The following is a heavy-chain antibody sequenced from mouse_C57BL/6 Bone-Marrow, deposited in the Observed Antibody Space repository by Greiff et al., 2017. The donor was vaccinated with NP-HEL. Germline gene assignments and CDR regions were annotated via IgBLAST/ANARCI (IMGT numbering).Heavy chain of an antibody. CDR1: GYTFTSYW. CDR3: ARKDYYGSLYYFGY. CDR2: IHPNSGST. J-gene: IGHJ2*01. D-gene: IGHD1-1*01. Sequence: QVQLQQPGAELVKPGASVKLSCKASGYTFTSYWMHWVKQRPGQGLEWIGMIHPNSGSTNYNEKFKSKATLAVDNSSSTAYMQLSSLTSEDSAVYYCARKDYYGSLYYFGYWGQGTTLTVSS. V-gene: IGHV1-64*01.